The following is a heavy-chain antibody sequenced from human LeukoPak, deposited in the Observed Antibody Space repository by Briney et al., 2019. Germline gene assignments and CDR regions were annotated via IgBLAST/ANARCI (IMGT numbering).Heavy chain of an antibody. CDR2: IKSKTDGETT. CDR1: GFAFNEAW. J-gene: IGHJ4*02. D-gene: IGHD2-15*01. Sequence: GGSLRLSCAASGFAFNEAWMNWVRQAPGKGLEWVGRIKSKTDGETTDYADSVQGRFTISRDNSKSTLCLQMNSLRAEDTAVYYCAKQLGYCSDGSCYFPYWGQGTLVTVSS. CDR3: AKQLGYCSDGSCYFPY. V-gene: IGHV3-15*07.